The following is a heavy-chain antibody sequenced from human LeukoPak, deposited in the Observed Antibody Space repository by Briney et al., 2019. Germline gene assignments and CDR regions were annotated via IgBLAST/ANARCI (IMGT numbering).Heavy chain of an antibody. D-gene: IGHD3-10*02. Sequence: GGSLRLSCAASGFTFSSYEMNWVRQAPGKGLEWDSYISSSGSTIYYADSVKCRFTISRDNAKNSLYLQMNSLRAEDTAVYYCAELGITMIGGVWGKGTTVTVSS. J-gene: IGHJ6*04. CDR1: GFTFSSYE. CDR3: AELGITMIGGV. CDR2: ISSSGSTI. V-gene: IGHV3-48*03.